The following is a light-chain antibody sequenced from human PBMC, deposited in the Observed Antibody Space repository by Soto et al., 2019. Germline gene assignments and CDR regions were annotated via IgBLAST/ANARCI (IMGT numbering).Light chain of an antibody. CDR2: EGS. CDR3: SSYASSTTPYV. CDR1: SSDVGSYNL. J-gene: IGLJ1*01. Sequence: QSVLTQPASVSVSPGQSITISCTGTSSDVGSYNLVSWYQQHPGKAPKLMIYEGSKRPSGVSNRFSGSKSGNTASLTISGLQAEDEADYYCSSYASSTTPYVFGTGTKVTVL. V-gene: IGLV2-14*02.